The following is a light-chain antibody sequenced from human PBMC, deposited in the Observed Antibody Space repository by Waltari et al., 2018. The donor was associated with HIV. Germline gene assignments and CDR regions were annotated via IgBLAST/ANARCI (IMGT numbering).Light chain of an antibody. Sequence: QSALTQPASVSGSPGQSITISCTGTSSDVGVYNFVSWYQHHPGKAPKLIIYYVNIRPSGISDRFSGSKSGNTASLTISGLQAEDEAHYYCSSFTTTTTWVFGGGTKVTVL. J-gene: IGLJ3*02. CDR2: YVN. V-gene: IGLV2-14*03. CDR1: SSDVGVYNF. CDR3: SSFTTTTTWV.